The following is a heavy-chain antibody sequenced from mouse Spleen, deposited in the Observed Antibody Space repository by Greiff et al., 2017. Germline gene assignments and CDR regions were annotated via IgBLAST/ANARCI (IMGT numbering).Heavy chain of an antibody. CDR2: ISDGGSYT. V-gene: IGHV5-4*03. D-gene: IGHD1-1*01. J-gene: IGHJ2*01. CDR1: GFTFSSYA. Sequence: EVKLVESGGGLVKPGGSLKLSCAASGFTFSSYAMSWVRQTPEKRLEWVATISDGGSYTYYPDNVKGRFTISRDNAKNNLYLQMSHLKSEDTAMYYCAIGSSPFDYWGQGTTLTVSS. CDR3: AIGSSPFDY.